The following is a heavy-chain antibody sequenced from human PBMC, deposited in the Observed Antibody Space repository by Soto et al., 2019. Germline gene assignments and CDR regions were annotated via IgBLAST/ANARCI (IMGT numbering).Heavy chain of an antibody. CDR2: ISGSGGST. D-gene: IGHD6-19*01. V-gene: IGHV3-23*01. Sequence: GGSLRLSCAASGFNFSSYSMSWVRQAPGKGLEWVSAISGSGGSTYYADSVKGRFTISRDNSKNTLYLQMNSLRAEDTAVYYCAKVAVAGTGYFDYWGQGTLVTVSS. CDR1: GFNFSSYS. J-gene: IGHJ4*02. CDR3: AKVAVAGTGYFDY.